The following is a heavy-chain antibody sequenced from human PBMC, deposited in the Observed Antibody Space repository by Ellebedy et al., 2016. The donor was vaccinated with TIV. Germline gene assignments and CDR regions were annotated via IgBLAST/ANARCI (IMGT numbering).Heavy chain of an antibody. J-gene: IGHJ3*02. Sequence: GGSLRLSCAVSGFPFNSYAMHWVRQAPGKGLEWVAVISYDGITRDYADSVRGRFTISRDNSTNTLSLRMNSLTTDDTAVYYCARNLVAAGTHAFDIWGQGTRVTVSS. CDR3: ARNLVAAGTHAFDI. CDR2: ISYDGITR. D-gene: IGHD2-2*01. CDR1: GFPFNSYA. V-gene: IGHV3-30*03.